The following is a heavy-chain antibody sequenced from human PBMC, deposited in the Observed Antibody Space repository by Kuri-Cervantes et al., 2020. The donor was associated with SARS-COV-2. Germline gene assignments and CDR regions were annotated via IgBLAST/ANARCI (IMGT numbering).Heavy chain of an antibody. CDR3: ARAGAEVTSHFDY. J-gene: IGHJ4*02. CDR1: GGTFSSYA. Sequence: ASVKVSCKASGGTFSSYAISWVRQAPGQGLEWMGWISASNGNTSYAQSLQGRVTITTYSSTSTAYLELRNLRSDDTAVYYCARAGAEVTSHFDYWGQGTLVTGSS. V-gene: IGHV1-18*01. CDR2: ISASNGNT. D-gene: IGHD2-21*02.